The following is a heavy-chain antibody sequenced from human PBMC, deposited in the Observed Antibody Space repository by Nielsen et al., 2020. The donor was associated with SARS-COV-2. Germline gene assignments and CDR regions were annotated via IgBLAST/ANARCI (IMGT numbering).Heavy chain of an antibody. CDR3: TRVYYYGSGSLDY. D-gene: IGHD3-10*01. Sequence: GGSLRLSCAASGFTLSNFGMDWVRQTPGKGLAWVGRIKSKVDGGTTDYAGPVKGRFTISRDDSKNTLYLQMNSLKTEDTAVYYCTRVYYYGSGSLDYWGQGTLVTVSS. J-gene: IGHJ4*02. CDR2: IKSKVDGGTT. CDR1: GFTLSNFG. V-gene: IGHV3-15*01.